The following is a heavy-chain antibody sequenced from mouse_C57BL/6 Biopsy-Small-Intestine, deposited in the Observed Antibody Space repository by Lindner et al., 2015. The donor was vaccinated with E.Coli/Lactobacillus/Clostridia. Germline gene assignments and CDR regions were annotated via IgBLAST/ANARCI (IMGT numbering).Heavy chain of an antibody. CDR2: IGPGDGNT. Sequence: VQLQESGAELVKPGASVKISCRASGYAFSSFWMNWVKQRPGKGLEWIGQIGPGDGNTNYNGKFKGKATLTADKSSSTAYMQLTSLTSEDSAVYFCACGSRDRNYWGQGTTLTVSS. D-gene: IGHD1-1*01. CDR1: GYAFSSFW. CDR3: ACGSRDRNY. J-gene: IGHJ2*01. V-gene: IGHV1-80*01.